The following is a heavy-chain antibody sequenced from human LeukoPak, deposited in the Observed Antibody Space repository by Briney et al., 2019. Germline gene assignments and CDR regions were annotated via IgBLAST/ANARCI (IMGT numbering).Heavy chain of an antibody. D-gene: IGHD5-18*01. CDR2: ISSSSSYI. CDR1: GFTFSSYS. J-gene: IGHJ4*02. V-gene: IGHV3-21*04. Sequence: GGSLRLSCAASGFTFSSYSMNWVRQAPGKGLEWVSSISSSSSYIYYADSVKGRFTISRDNSKNTLYLQMNSLRAEHTAVYYCAKKQRGYSYGPGGAFDYWGQGTLVTVSS. CDR3: AKKQRGYSYGPGGAFDY.